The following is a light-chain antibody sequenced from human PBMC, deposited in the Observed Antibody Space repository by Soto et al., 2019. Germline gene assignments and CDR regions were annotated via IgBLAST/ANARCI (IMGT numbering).Light chain of an antibody. V-gene: IGKV3D-15*01. CDR2: DIS. Sequence: EIVMTQSPATLSVSPGERATLSCRASQSVSSNLAWYQQKPGQAPSLLIYDISARATGIPTRFSGSGSGTEFALTISSLQSEDFAVYYCHQRSNWPLTFGGGTKVDIK. CDR3: HQRSNWPLT. CDR1: QSVSSN. J-gene: IGKJ4*01.